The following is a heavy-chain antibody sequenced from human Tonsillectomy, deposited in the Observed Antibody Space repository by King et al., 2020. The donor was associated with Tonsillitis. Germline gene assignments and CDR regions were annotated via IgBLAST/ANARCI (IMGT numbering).Heavy chain of an antibody. Sequence: QLQESGPGLVKPSETLSLTCTVSGYSISSDNFWGWIRQAPGKWLEWIGTLYHSGSTYYNPSLKSRVTTSVDTSKNQFSLKLSSVTATDTAMYYCARVLDYSDAFDIWGQGTMVTVSS. CDR2: LYHSGST. J-gene: IGHJ3*02. V-gene: IGHV4-38-2*02. CDR1: GYSISSDNF. CDR3: ARVLDYSDAFDI. D-gene: IGHD2-15*01.